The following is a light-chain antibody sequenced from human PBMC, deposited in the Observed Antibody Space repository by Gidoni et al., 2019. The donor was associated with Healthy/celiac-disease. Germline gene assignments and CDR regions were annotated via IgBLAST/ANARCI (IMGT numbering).Light chain of an antibody. CDR1: QSVSSSY. V-gene: IGKV3-20*01. J-gene: IGKJ1*01. CDR3: QQYGSSPSGT. CDR2: GAS. Sequence: EIVLTQSPCPMSLSPGERATLSCRASQSVSSSYLAGYQQKPGQAPRRLIYGASSRATGIPDRFSGSGAWTDFTLTTSRLEPEDFAVYYCQQYGSSPSGTFXXXTKVEIK.